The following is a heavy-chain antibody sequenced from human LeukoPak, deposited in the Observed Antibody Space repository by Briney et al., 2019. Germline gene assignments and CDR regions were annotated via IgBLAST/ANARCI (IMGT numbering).Heavy chain of an antibody. CDR1: GFTFSSYP. CDR3: AKSPVDVYYYYGMDV. CDR2: ISGSGGST. J-gene: IGHJ6*02. V-gene: IGHV3-23*01. Sequence: AGGSLRLSCAASGFTFSSYPISWFAQAPGKGRNWASPISGSGGSTYYADSVKGRFTISRDNSKNTLYLQMNSLRAEDTAVYYCAKSPVDVYYYYGMDVWGQGTTVTVSS.